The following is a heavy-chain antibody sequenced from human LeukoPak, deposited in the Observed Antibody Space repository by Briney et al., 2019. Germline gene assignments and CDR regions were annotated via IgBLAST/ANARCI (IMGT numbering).Heavy chain of an antibody. CDR1: GGSISTSSYF. CDR3: TRDLTGGLYFDY. J-gene: IGHJ4*02. CDR2: IYYSGIT. V-gene: IGHV4-61*01. Sequence: SETLSLTCTVSGGSISTSSYFWGWIRRPPGKGLEWIGSIYYSGITNYNPSLKSRVSISVDTSKNQFSLRLSSVTAADTAIYYCTRDLTGGLYFDYWGQGTLVTVSS. D-gene: IGHD7-27*01.